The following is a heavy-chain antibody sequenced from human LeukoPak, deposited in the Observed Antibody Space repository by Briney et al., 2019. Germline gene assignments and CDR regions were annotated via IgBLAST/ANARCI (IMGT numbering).Heavy chain of an antibody. D-gene: IGHD3-22*01. V-gene: IGHV3-53*01. CDR2: IYSGGST. CDR3: ARGVNYYDSSGYASVCAFDI. CDR1: GFTFSSYA. J-gene: IGHJ3*02. Sequence: PGGSLRLSCAASGFTFSSYAMNWVRQAPGKGLEWVSVIYSGGSTYYADSVKGRFTISRDNSKNTLYLQMNSLRAEDTAVYYCARGVNYYDSSGYASVCAFDIWGQGTMVTVSS.